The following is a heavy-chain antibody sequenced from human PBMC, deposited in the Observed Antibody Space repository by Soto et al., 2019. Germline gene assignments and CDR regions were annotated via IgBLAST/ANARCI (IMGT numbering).Heavy chain of an antibody. CDR3: ARLVQEKYQLLVYFDY. D-gene: IGHD2-2*01. Sequence: SDTLSLTCTVSGGSISSYYWSWIRQPPGKGLEWIGYIYYSGSTNYNPSLKSRVTISVDTSKNQFSLKLSSVTAADTAVYYCARLVQEKYQLLVYFDYWGQGTLVTVS. CDR1: GGSISSYY. CDR2: IYYSGST. V-gene: IGHV4-59*12. J-gene: IGHJ4*02.